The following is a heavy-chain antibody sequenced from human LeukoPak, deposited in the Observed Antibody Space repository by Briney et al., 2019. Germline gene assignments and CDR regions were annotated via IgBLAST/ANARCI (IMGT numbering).Heavy chain of an antibody. CDR2: VNGDGSST. V-gene: IGHV3-74*01. CDR3: VAGADYYGSGGLNDY. CDR1: GFTFSTYW. D-gene: IGHD3-10*01. Sequence: PGGSLRLSCAASGFTFSTYWMHWVRQAPGKGLVWVSRVNGDGSSTNYADSVKGRFTISRDNSKNTLYLQMNSLRAEDTAVYYCVAGADYYGSGGLNDYWGQGTLVTVSS. J-gene: IGHJ4*02.